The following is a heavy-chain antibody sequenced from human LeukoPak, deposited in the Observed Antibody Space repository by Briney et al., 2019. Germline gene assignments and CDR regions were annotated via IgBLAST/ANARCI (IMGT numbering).Heavy chain of an antibody. V-gene: IGHV4-59*01. CDR1: GGSISSYY. CDR2: IYYSGST. D-gene: IGHD5-12*01. Sequence: PSETLSLTCTVSGGSISSYYWSWIQQPPGKGLEWIGYIYYSGSTNYNPSLKSRVTISVDTSKNQFSLKLSSVTAADTAVYYCARERGYSGYAPLDYWGQGTLVTVSS. CDR3: ARERGYSGYAPLDY. J-gene: IGHJ4*02.